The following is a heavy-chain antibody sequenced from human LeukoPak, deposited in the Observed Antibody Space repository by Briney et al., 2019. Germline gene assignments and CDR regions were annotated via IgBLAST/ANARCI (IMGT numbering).Heavy chain of an antibody. V-gene: IGHV4-59*01. CDR3: VRDWEGFNFDI. CDR2: IYYSGST. CDR1: GGSISSYY. D-gene: IGHD1-26*01. Sequence: SETLSVTCTVSGGSISSYYWSWIRQPPGKGLEWIGYIYYSGSTNYNPSLKSRVTISVDTSKNQFSLKLSSVTAADTAVYYCVRDWEGFNFDIWGQGTMVTVSS. J-gene: IGHJ3*02.